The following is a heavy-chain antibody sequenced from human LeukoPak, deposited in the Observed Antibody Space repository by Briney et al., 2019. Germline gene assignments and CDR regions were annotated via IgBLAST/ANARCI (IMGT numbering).Heavy chain of an antibody. V-gene: IGHV5-51*01. Sequence: GESLKISCQGSGXSFATYWIAWVRQMPGEGLEWMGIIYPGDSDTTYSPSFQGQVTISAGRSATSAYLQWTSLKASDTAIYYCARQRGTGWYDYWGQGTLVTVSS. J-gene: IGHJ4*02. CDR2: IYPGDSDT. CDR3: ARQRGTGWYDY. CDR1: GXSFATYW. D-gene: IGHD6-19*01.